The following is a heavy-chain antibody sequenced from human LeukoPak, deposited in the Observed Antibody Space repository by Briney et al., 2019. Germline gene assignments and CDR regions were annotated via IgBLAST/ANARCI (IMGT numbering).Heavy chain of an antibody. Sequence: SETLSLTCTVSGYSISSGYYWGWIRQPPGKGLEWIGSIYHSGSTYYNPSLKSRVTISVDTSKNQFSLKLSSVTAADTAVYYCARGERRVDIVATICWFDPWGQGTLVTVSS. CDR3: ARGERRVDIVATICWFDP. D-gene: IGHD5-12*01. J-gene: IGHJ5*02. CDR1: GYSISSGYY. V-gene: IGHV4-38-2*02. CDR2: IYHSGST.